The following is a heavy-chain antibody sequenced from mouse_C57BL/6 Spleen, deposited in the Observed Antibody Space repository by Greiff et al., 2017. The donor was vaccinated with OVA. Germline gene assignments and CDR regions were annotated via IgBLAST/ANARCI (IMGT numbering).Heavy chain of an antibody. D-gene: IGHD1-1*01. J-gene: IGHJ2*01. CDR3: AKINYGSSDEDY. V-gene: IGHV1-52*01. CDR1: GYTFTSYW. Sequence: QVQLQQPGAELVRPGSSVKLSCKASGYTFTSYWMHWVKQRPIQGLEWIGNIDPSDSETHYNQKFKDKATLTVDKSSSTAYMQLSSLTSEDSAVYYCAKINYGSSDEDYWGQGTTLTVSS. CDR2: IDPSDSET.